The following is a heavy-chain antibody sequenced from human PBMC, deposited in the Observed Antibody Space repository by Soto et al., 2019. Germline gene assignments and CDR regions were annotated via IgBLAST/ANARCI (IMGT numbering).Heavy chain of an antibody. CDR1: GGSISSYY. D-gene: IGHD3-10*01. CDR2: IYYSGST. CDR3: ARQEYYYGSGSSPYLFDY. Sequence: QVQLQESGPGLVKPSETLSLTCTVSGGSISSYYWSWIRQPPGKGLEWIGYIYYSGSTNYNPSLKSRVTISVDTSKNQFSLKLSSVTAADTAVYYCARQEYYYGSGSSPYLFDYWGQGTLVTVSS. V-gene: IGHV4-59*08. J-gene: IGHJ4*02.